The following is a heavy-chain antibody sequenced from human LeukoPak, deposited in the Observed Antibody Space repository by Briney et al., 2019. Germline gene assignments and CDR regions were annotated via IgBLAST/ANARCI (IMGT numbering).Heavy chain of an antibody. CDR2: ITSGSSII. V-gene: IGHV3-48*03. Sequence: GGSLRLSCAASGFSFSDYEMNWVRQAPGKGLEWIAYITSGSSIIYYADSVQGRFTISRDNSKNTLYLQMNSLRAEDTAVYYCAKRSAESSGYFDYWGQGTLVTVSS. J-gene: IGHJ4*02. CDR3: AKRSAESSGYFDY. D-gene: IGHD6-19*01. CDR1: GFSFSDYE.